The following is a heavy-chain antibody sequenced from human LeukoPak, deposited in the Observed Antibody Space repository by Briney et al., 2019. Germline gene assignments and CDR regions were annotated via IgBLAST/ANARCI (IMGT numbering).Heavy chain of an antibody. CDR3: ATSPWLPRFDY. J-gene: IGHJ4*02. D-gene: IGHD6-19*01. Sequence: ASVKVSCKASGGTFSSYAISWVRQAPGKGLEWMGGFDPEDGETIYAQKFQGRVTMTEDTSTDTAYMELSSLRSEDTAVYYCATSPWLPRFDYWGQGTLVTVSS. CDR1: GGTFSSYA. V-gene: IGHV1-24*01. CDR2: FDPEDGET.